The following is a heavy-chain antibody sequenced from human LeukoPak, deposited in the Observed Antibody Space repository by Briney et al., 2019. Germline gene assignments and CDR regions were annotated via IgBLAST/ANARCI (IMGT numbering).Heavy chain of an antibody. CDR1: GFTFSDYY. D-gene: IGHD3-22*01. CDR2: ISSSSSYT. V-gene: IGHV3-11*06. CDR3: ARALYYYDSSGYYYWFDP. J-gene: IGHJ5*02. Sequence: GGSLRLSCAASGFTFSDYYMSWIRQAPGKGLEWVSYISSSSSYTNYADSVKGRFTISRDNAKNSLYLQMNSLRAEDTAVYYCARALYYYDSSGYYYWFDPWGQGTLATVSS.